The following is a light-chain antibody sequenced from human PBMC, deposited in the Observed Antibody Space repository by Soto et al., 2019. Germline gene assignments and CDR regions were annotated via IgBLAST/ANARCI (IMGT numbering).Light chain of an antibody. CDR3: QQYGGSTIFT. V-gene: IGKV3-11*01. CDR1: QSVSSY. CDR2: DAS. Sequence: EIVLTQSPATLSLSPGERATLSCRASQSVSSYLAWYQQKPGQAPRLLIYDASNRATGIPARFSGSGSGTDFTLTISRVEPEDFAMYYCQQYGGSTIFTFGQGTKLEI. J-gene: IGKJ2*01.